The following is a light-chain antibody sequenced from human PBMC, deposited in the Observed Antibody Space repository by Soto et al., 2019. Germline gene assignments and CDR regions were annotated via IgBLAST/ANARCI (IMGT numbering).Light chain of an antibody. V-gene: IGKV3-20*01. CDR1: QSVSSSY. CDR3: QQYGRSRR. Sequence: EIALTQSPGTLSLTPGERATLSCRASQSVSSSYLAWYQQKPGQAPRLLIYGASSRATGIPDRFSGSGSGTDFTLTISRLEPEDFAVYYCQQYGRSRRFGQGTKVEIK. J-gene: IGKJ1*01. CDR2: GAS.